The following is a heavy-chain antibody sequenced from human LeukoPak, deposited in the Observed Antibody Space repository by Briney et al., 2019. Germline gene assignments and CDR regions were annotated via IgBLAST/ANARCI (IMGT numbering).Heavy chain of an antibody. D-gene: IGHD6-13*01. Sequence: QTGGSELSCAASGFIFSSYSMSWVRQAPGKGLEWVSVITGSGGNTYYADSVKGRFTISKDNSKNTVYLQMSSLRVDDTAVYYCAKAANSSWPSYYYGMDVWGQGTTVTVSS. CDR3: AKAANSSWPSYYYGMDV. CDR1: GFIFSSYS. CDR2: ITGSGGNT. J-gene: IGHJ6*02. V-gene: IGHV3-23*01.